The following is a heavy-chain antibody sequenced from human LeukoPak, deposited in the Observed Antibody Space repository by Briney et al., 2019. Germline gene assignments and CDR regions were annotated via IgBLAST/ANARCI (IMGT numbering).Heavy chain of an antibody. CDR1: GGTFSSYA. CDR2: IIPIFGTA. J-gene: IGHJ4*02. V-gene: IGHV1-69*06. CDR3: ARVGYSYGPADY. Sequence: SVKVSCKASGGTFSSYAISWVRQAPGQGLEWMVGIIPIFGTANYAQKFQGRVTITADKSTSTAYMELSSLRSEDTAVYCCARVGYSYGPADYWGQGTLVTVSS. D-gene: IGHD5-18*01.